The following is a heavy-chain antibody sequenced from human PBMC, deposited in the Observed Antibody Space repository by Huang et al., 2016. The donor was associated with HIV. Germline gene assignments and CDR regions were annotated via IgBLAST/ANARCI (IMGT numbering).Heavy chain of an antibody. CDR1: GFSVSTYA. CDR3: ATDPDQKYGTDWDGGYY. Sequence: EVQLLESGGGLVEPGRSLRLSCAASGFSVSTYAMSWVRQVTGKGMEVVTSSRGSRNNTYYADSAKGRFTISRDNSKNTLYLQIHSLTAEDTAMYYCATDPDQKYGTDWDGGYYWGQGALVTVSS. CDR2: SRGSRNNT. D-gene: IGHD6-6*01. V-gene: IGHV3-23*01. J-gene: IGHJ4*02.